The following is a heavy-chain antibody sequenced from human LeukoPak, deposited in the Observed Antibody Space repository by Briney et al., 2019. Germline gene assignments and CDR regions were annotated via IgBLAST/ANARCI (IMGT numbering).Heavy chain of an antibody. J-gene: IGHJ4*02. V-gene: IGHV3-23*01. CDR1: GFSFGGYA. CDR2: ITYNGAAT. CDR3: AKDGLYFDGSTHIYYFDS. Sequence: AGGSLRLSCAASGFSFGGYAMTWVRQAPGKGPEWVSSITYNGAATYYLDSVKARFTISRDNSRSTLYLQMDSLTAEDTALYYCAKDGLYFDGSTHIYYFDSWGQGTLVAVSS. D-gene: IGHD3-9*01.